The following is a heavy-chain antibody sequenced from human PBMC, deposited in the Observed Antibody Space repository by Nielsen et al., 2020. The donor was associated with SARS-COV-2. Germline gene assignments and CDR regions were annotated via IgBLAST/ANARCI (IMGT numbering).Heavy chain of an antibody. V-gene: IGHV1-18*01. Sequence: WVRQAPGQRLEWMGWINAGNGNTKYSQKLQGRVTMTTDTSTSTAYMELRSLRSDDTAVYYCARVTPAITYYDFWSGYYTYAFDIWGQGTMVTVSS. J-gene: IGHJ3*02. CDR3: ARVTPAITYYDFWSGYYTYAFDI. D-gene: IGHD3-3*01. CDR2: INAGNGNT.